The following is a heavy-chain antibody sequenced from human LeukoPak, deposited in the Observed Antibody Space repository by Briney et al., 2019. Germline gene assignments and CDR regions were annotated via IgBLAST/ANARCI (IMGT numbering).Heavy chain of an antibody. Sequence: GGSLRLSCEASGFTFSSYGITWVRQAPGKGLEWVSGISGSSGNIYYADSVKGRFTISRDSSKNTLYLQMNSLRAEDTAVYYCARDFYDTSGYYYDYWGQGTLVTVSS. CDR3: ARDFYDTSGYYYDY. D-gene: IGHD3-22*01. CDR2: ISGSSGNI. CDR1: GFTFSSYG. J-gene: IGHJ4*02. V-gene: IGHV3-23*01.